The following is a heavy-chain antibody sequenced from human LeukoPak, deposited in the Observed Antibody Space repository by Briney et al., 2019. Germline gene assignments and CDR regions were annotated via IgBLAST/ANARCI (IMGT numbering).Heavy chain of an antibody. J-gene: IGHJ4*02. CDR1: GFTFSSYA. Sequence: PGGSLRLSCAAYGFTFSSYAMSWVRQAPGKGLEWVSGLSGSGGATYYADSVKGRFTISRDTSKNTLYLQMNSLRAEDTALYYCAKEYVHFDYWGQGTLVTVSS. CDR3: AKEYVHFDY. D-gene: IGHD3-16*01. CDR2: LSGSGGAT. V-gene: IGHV3-23*01.